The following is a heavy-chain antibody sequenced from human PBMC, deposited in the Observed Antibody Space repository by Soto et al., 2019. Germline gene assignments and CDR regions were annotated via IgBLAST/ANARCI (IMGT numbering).Heavy chain of an antibody. D-gene: IGHD3-22*01. CDR1: NYTFTNYG. Sequence: QVQLVQSGAEVKKPGASVKVSCKASNYTFTNYGISWVRQAPGQGLEWMGWISAYNGNTNYAQKLQGRVTMTTDTSTGRANMDLRSLRSDATAVYCCAREGLDSYGSSGYYCSPFFDYWGQGTLVTVSS. V-gene: IGHV1-18*01. CDR3: AREGLDSYGSSGYYCSPFFDY. J-gene: IGHJ4*02. CDR2: ISAYNGNT.